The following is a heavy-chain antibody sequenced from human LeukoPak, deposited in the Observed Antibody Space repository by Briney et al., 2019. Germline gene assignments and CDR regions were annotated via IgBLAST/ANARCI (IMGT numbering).Heavy chain of an antibody. CDR3: ATAMTTVTTRSPYAFDI. J-gene: IGHJ3*02. CDR2: ISDSGGRT. Sequence: PGGSLRLSCAASGFTFNSYAMSWVRQAPGEGLEWVSGISDSGGRTNYADSVKGRFTISRDNSKNTLYLQMNSLRAEDTAVYYCATAMTTVTTRSPYAFDIWGQGTMVTVSS. CDR1: GFTFNSYA. V-gene: IGHV3-23*01. D-gene: IGHD4-17*01.